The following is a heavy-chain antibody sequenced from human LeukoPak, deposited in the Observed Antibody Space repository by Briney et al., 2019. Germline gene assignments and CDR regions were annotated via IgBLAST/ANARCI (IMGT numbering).Heavy chain of an antibody. V-gene: IGHV4-4*07. Sequence: SETLSLTCTVSGGSIGSYYWSWIRQPAGKGLEWIGRIYTSGSTNYNPSLKSRVTMSVDTSKSQFSLKLNSVTAADTALYYCARSGSYHNNFDYWGQGTLVTVSS. J-gene: IGHJ4*02. CDR3: ARSGSYHNNFDY. CDR1: GGSIGSYY. CDR2: IYTSGST. D-gene: IGHD1-26*01.